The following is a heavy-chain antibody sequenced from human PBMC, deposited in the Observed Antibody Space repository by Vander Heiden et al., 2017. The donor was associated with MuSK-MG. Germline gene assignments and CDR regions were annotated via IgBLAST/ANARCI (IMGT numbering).Heavy chain of an antibody. CDR3: ARRCWTYDSSTG. CDR2: IYYSGSN. CDR1: GGSIRSLSYY. J-gene: IGHJ4*02. V-gene: IGHV4-39*01. Sequence: QLQLQESVPGLVKPSETLSLTCTVPGGSIRSLSYYWGWIRQPPGKGLEWIGSIYYSGSNYYNPALKSRVTISVDTSKNQFSLKLSSVNAADTAVYYCARRCWTYDSSTGWGQGTMVTVSS. D-gene: IGHD3-22*01.